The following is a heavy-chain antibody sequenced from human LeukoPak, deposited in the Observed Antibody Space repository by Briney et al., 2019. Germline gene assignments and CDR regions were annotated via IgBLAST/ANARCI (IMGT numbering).Heavy chain of an antibody. D-gene: IGHD6-19*01. J-gene: IGHJ3*02. CDR1: GGTFRIYA. V-gene: IGHV1-69*01. CDR3: ARARRAVAGMEGAFDI. Sequence: SVTVSFKASGGTFRIYAISWVRQAPGQGLEWMGGIIPIFGTANYAQKFQGRVTITADESTSTAYMELSSLRSEDTAVYYCARARRAVAGMEGAFDIWGQGTMVTVPS. CDR2: IIPIFGTA.